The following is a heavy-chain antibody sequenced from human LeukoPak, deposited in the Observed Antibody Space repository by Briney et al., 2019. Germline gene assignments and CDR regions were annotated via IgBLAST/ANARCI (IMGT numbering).Heavy chain of an antibody. V-gene: IGHV4-59*01. CDR1: GGSFSSYY. CDR3: ARDRGYSYGYFGY. J-gene: IGHJ4*02. CDR2: IYYSGST. Sequence: PSETLSLTCAVYGGSFSSYYWSWIRQPPGKGLEWIGYIYYSGSTNYNPSLKSRVTISVDTSKNQFSLKLSSVTAADTAVYYCARDRGYSYGYFGYWGQGTLVTVSS. D-gene: IGHD5-18*01.